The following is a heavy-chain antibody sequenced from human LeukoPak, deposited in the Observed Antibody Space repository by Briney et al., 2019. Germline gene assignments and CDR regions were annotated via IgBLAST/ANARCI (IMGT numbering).Heavy chain of an antibody. V-gene: IGHV3-21*01. CDR3: ARVTGYSYDLDH. D-gene: IGHD5-18*01. CDR1: GITFSNYN. CDR2: ITSSSSYT. J-gene: IGHJ4*02. Sequence: GGSLRLSCAAPGITFSNYNMNWVRQAPGKGLEWISAITSSSSYTFYADSVKGRFTISRDNAQNSLYLQMNSLRVEDTAIYYCARVTGYSYDLDHWGQGTLVTVSS.